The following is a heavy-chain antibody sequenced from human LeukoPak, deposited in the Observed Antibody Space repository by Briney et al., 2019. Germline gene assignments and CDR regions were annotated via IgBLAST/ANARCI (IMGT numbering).Heavy chain of an antibody. J-gene: IGHJ4*02. CDR2: INPSGGST. CDR3: ARDGLGYCSGGSCAGGDFDY. D-gene: IGHD2-15*01. V-gene: IGHV1-46*01. CDR1: GYTFTSYY. Sequence: ASVKVSCKASGYTFTSYYMHWVRQAPGQGLEWMGIINPSGGSTSYAQKFQGRVTMTRDTSTSTAYMELSSLRSDDTAVYYCARDGLGYCSGGSCAGGDFDYWGQGTLVTVSS.